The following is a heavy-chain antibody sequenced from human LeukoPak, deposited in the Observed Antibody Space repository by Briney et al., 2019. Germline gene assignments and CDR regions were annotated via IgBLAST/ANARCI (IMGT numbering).Heavy chain of an antibody. Sequence: GGSLRLSCAASGFTFSSYAMSWVRQAPGKGLEWVSAISGSGGSTYYADSVKGRFTISRDNSKNTLYLQMNSLRAEDTAVYYCAKESQYYNFLTVYPVRNPLDYWAQGPLVTVSS. CDR3: AKESQYYNFLTVYPVRNPLDY. V-gene: IGHV3-23*01. D-gene: IGHD3-9*01. CDR2: ISGSGGST. CDR1: GFTFSSYA. J-gene: IGHJ4*02.